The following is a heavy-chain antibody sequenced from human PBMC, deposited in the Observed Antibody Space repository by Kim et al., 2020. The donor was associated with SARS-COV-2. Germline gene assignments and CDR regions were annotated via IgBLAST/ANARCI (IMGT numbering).Heavy chain of an antibody. D-gene: IGHD4-17*01. Sequence: YAQTFQGRVTITADESTSTAYMELSSLRSEDTAVYYYARDLDYGDYVWDYWGQGTLVTVSS. J-gene: IGHJ4*02. V-gene: IGHV1-69*01. CDR3: ARDLDYGDYVWDY.